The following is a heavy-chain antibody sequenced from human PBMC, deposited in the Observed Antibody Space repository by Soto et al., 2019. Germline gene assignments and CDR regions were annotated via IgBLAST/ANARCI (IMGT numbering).Heavy chain of an antibody. CDR2: ISYDGSNK. CDR3: ARGEGSHYYGSGSYYRGLDD. V-gene: IGHV3-30*03. D-gene: IGHD3-10*01. J-gene: IGHJ4*02. Sequence: PGGSLRRSCAASGFTFSSYGMHWVRQAPGKGLEWVAVISYDGSNKYYADSVKGRFTISRDNSKNTLYLQMNSLRAEDTAVYYCARGEGSHYYGSGSYYRGLDDWGQGTLVTVSS. CDR1: GFTFSSYG.